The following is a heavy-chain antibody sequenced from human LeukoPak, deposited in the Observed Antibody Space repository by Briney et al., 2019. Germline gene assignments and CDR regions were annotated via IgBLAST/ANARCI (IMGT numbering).Heavy chain of an antibody. CDR3: AKGIGGGYSSGSAFDS. Sequence: GSLRPSCGASGFTLSSYAMSWVRQAPGEGLEWVSTIHASGGSTYYVDSVKGRFSISRDNSNNTLYLHMSSLRAEDTAIYYCAKGIGGGYSSGSAFDSWGQGTLVTVSS. V-gene: IGHV3-23*01. D-gene: IGHD6-19*01. J-gene: IGHJ4*02. CDR2: IHASGGST. CDR1: GFTLSSYA.